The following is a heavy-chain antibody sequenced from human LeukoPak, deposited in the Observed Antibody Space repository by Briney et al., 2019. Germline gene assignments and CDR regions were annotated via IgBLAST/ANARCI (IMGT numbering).Heavy chain of an antibody. Sequence: GRSLRLSCAASGFNFGIYGMHWVRQAPGKGLEWVAVMWDDGTNENYVDSVKGRFTISRDNGKNTLYLQMNSLRAEDTAVYYCASGYSGYDLGYWGQGTLVTVSS. D-gene: IGHD5-12*01. CDR2: MWDDGTNE. CDR1: GFNFGIYG. CDR3: ASGYSGYDLGY. J-gene: IGHJ4*02. V-gene: IGHV3-33*01.